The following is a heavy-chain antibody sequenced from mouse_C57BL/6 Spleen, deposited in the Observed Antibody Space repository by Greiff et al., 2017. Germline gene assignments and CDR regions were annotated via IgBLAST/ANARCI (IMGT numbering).Heavy chain of an antibody. J-gene: IGHJ4*01. CDR3: ARGLGTGDYYAMDY. Sequence: QVQLQQPGAELVMPGASVKLSCKASGYTFTSYWMHWVKQRPGQGLEWIGEIDPSDSYTNYNQKFKGKSTLTVDKSSSTAYMQLSSLTSEDSAVYYGARGLGTGDYYAMDYWGQGTSVTVSS. CDR1: GYTFTSYW. V-gene: IGHV1-69*01. CDR2: IDPSDSYT. D-gene: IGHD4-1*01.